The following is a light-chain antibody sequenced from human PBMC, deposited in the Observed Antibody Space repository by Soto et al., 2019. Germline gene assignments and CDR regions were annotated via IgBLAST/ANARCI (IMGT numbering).Light chain of an antibody. V-gene: IGLV2-23*02. CDR1: SSEIATFDL. CDR2: EVT. CDR3: CSFAGRSPPHSV. J-gene: IGLJ1*01. Sequence: QSALTQPASVSGSPGQSITITCTGSSSEIATFDLVSWYQHHPGKAPKLIIFEVTQRPAGISGRFSGSKSGNTASLTISGLLAEDEDDYYCCSFAGRSPPHSVFGTGTKLTVL.